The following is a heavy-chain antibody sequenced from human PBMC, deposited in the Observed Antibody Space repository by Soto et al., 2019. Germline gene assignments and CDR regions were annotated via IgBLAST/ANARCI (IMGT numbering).Heavy chain of an antibody. CDR3: ARGRYCLTGRCFPNWFDS. V-gene: IGHV4-30-4*01. Sequence: SETLSLTCSVSGDSISNLDYFWAWIRQPPGQALEYIGYIYKSATTYYNPSFESRVAISVDTSKSQFSLNVTSVTAADTAVYFCARGRYCLTGRCFPNWFDSWGQGAPVTVS. J-gene: IGHJ5*01. CDR2: IYKSATT. CDR1: GDSISNLDYF. D-gene: IGHD7-27*01.